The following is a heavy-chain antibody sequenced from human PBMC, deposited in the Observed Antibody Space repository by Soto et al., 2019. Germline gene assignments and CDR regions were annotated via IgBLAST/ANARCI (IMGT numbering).Heavy chain of an antibody. CDR2: IYPGDSDT. CDR1: GYTFTSYW. J-gene: IGHJ4*02. Sequence: GESLKISCRGSGYTFTSYWIGWVRQMPGKGLEWMGIIYPGDSDTRYSPSFQGQVTISVDKSISTAYLQWSSVTAADTAVYYCAIPRVAPVAATRRIFDYWGQGTLVTVSS. V-gene: IGHV5-51*01. CDR3: AIPRVAPVAATRRIFDY. D-gene: IGHD2-15*01.